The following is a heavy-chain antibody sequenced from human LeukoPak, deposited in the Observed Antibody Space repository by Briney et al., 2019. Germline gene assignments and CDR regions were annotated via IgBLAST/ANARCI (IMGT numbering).Heavy chain of an antibody. V-gene: IGHV3-9*01. Sequence: PGGSLRLSCAASGFTFDDYAMHWVRQAPGKGLEWVSGISWNSGSIGYADSVKGRFTISRDNAKNSLYLQMNSLRAEDTALYYCAKGARTEQGEDWFDPWGQGTLVTVSS. CDR1: GFTFDDYA. CDR3: AKGARTEQGEDWFDP. CDR2: ISWNSGSI. J-gene: IGHJ5*02. D-gene: IGHD3-10*01.